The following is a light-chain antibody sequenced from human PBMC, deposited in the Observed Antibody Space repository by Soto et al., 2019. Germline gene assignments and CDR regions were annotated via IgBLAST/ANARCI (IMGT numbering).Light chain of an antibody. CDR2: DTS. V-gene: IGKV3-11*01. Sequence: ELVLTQSPATLSLSPGERATLSCRASQSVAGYLAWYQQKPGQGPRLLIYDTSNRATGAPPRFSGSGSGTDFTLTISSLEPEDFAIYYCQHRSNCRMYTFGQGTKVDIK. CDR3: QHRSNCRMYT. J-gene: IGKJ2*01. CDR1: QSVAGY.